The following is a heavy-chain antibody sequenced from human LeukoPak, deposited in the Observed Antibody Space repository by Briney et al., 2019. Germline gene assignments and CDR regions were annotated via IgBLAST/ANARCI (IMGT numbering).Heavy chain of an antibody. V-gene: IGHV3-23*01. Sequence: GGSLRLSCSASGFTFSSYAMTWVRQAPGKGLEWVSAISGSTDDTYYAGSVKGRFTISRDNSKNTLFLQMNSLTAEDTALYYCAKAETYVGTSYDSWGQGMQVTVSS. CDR1: GFTFSSYA. CDR2: ISGSTDDT. D-gene: IGHD4-23*01. J-gene: IGHJ4*02. CDR3: AKAETYVGTSYDS.